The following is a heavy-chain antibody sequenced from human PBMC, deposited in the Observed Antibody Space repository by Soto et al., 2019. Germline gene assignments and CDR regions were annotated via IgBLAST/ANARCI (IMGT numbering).Heavy chain of an antibody. CDR2: ITHMGNP. Sequence: QLQLQESGAGLVKASETLFLTCVVSGDSISTGGQAWSWIRQPPGEGLEWIGYITHMGNPHYNPSVESRVTISVDWSKNQFSLSLDSVTAADTAVYYCARVPLLQYGGGDYFDPWGQGTLVTVSS. CDR1: GDSISTGGQA. V-gene: IGHV4-30-2*01. J-gene: IGHJ5*02. D-gene: IGHD3-16*01. CDR3: ARVPLLQYGGGDYFDP.